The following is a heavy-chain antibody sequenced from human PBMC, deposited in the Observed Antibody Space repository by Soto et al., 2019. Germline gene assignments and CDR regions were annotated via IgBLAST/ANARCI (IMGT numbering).Heavy chain of an antibody. CDR2: ISYDGSNK. J-gene: IGHJ4*02. CDR3: AANFDY. CDR1: GFTFSSYG. V-gene: IGHV3-30*03. Sequence: GGSLRLSCAASGFTFSSYGMHWVRQAPGKGLEWVEVISYDGSNKYYADSVKGRFTISRDNSKSTLYMQINSLRTEDTAVYYCAANFDYWGQGTLVTVSS.